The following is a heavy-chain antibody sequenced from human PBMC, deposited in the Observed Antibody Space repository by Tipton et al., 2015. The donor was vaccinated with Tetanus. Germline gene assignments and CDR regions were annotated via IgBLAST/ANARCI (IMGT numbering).Heavy chain of an antibody. CDR3: ARWTASGKGAFDI. J-gene: IGHJ3*02. V-gene: IGHV4-39*01. Sequence: LSLTCTVSGASSTSGDYYWAWIRQPXGKGPEWIGSIYYTGSTXXNPSLKSRVTISEDTSKNQFSLKLSSVIAADTAMYYCARWTASGKGAFDIWGXGTMVTVSS. CDR2: IYYTGST. CDR1: GASSTSGDYY. D-gene: IGHD3/OR15-3a*01.